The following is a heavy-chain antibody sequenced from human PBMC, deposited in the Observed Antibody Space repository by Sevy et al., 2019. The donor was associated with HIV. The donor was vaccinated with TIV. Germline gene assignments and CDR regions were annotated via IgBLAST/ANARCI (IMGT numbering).Heavy chain of an antibody. D-gene: IGHD2-2*01. J-gene: IGHJ3*01. Sequence: GGSLRLSCAASGFTFSNYWMHWVRQAPGKGLVWVSRIKTDGSSRDSADSVKGRFFISRDNAKNMVCQQMDSLGAEDTAVYYCAREGDTVLVPTAVDAFDFWGQGTMVTVSS. CDR2: IKTDGSSR. CDR3: AREGDTVLVPTAVDAFDF. CDR1: GFTFSNYW. V-gene: IGHV3-74*01.